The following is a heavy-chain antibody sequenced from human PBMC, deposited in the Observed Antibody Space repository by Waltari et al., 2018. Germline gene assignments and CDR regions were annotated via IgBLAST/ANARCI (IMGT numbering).Heavy chain of an antibody. V-gene: IGHV4-34*01. CDR3: ARERRYCSSTSCYSYYYYGMDV. J-gene: IGHJ6*02. CDR1: GGSFSGYY. CDR2: INHSGST. D-gene: IGHD2-2*01. Sequence: QVQLQQWGAGLLKPSETLSLTCAVYGGSFSGYYWSWIRQPPGKGLAWIGEINHSGSTNYTPSLKSRVTISVDTSKNQFSLKLSSVTAADTAVYYCARERRYCSSTSCYSYYYYGMDVWGQGTTVTVSS.